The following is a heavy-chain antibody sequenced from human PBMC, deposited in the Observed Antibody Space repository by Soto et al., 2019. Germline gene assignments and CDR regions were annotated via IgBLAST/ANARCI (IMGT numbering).Heavy chain of an antibody. D-gene: IGHD3-22*01. Sequence: QVQLVESGGGVVQPGRSLRLSCAASGFTFSSYAMHWVRQAPGKGLEWVAVISYDGSSKFYADSVKGRFTISRDNSKNTLYLQMNSLRTEDTAVYYCARRSNGYYLDLDYWGQGTLVTVSS. V-gene: IGHV3-30-3*01. CDR1: GFTFSSYA. CDR3: ARRSNGYYLDLDY. J-gene: IGHJ4*02. CDR2: ISYDGSSK.